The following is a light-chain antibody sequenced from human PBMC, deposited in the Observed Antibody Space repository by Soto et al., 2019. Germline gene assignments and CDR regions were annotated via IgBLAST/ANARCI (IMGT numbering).Light chain of an antibody. CDR1: SSDVGGYNF. CDR2: DVR. Sequence: QSVLTQPASVSGSPGQSITISCTGTSSDVGGYNFVSWYQQHPGKAPKFIIYDVRNRPSGVSNRFSGSRSGNTASLTISGLPASDWADYYCSSYTRSSTVIFGGGTKVTVL. CDR3: SSYTRSSTVI. V-gene: IGLV2-14*03. J-gene: IGLJ2*01.